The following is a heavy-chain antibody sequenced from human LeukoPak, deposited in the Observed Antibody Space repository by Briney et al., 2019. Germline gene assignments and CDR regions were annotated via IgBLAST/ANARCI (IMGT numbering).Heavy chain of an antibody. CDR3: ARRFFCTSCSTRWFDP. V-gene: IGHV4-4*07. Sequence: SETLSLTCTVSGGSISSYYWSWIRQPAGKGLEWIGRIYTSGSTYYNPSLKSRVTISVDTSKNQFSLKLSSVTAADTAVYYCARRFFCTSCSTRWFDPWGQGTLVTVSS. D-gene: IGHD2-2*01. J-gene: IGHJ5*02. CDR2: IYTSGST. CDR1: GGSISSYY.